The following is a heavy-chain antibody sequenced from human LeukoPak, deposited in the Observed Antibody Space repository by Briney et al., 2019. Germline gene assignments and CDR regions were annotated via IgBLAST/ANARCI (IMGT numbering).Heavy chain of an antibody. CDR3: ARAKYSGYAAWALYYFDY. CDR1: GFTFSNAW. D-gene: IGHD5-12*01. CDR2: IKSKTDGETT. Sequence: GGSLRLSCAASGFTFSNAWMTWVRQAPGQGLEWVARIKSKTDGETTDYAAPVKGRFTISRDDSKNTLYPQMNSLKTEDTAVYYCARAKYSGYAAWALYYFDYWGQGTLVTVSS. V-gene: IGHV3-15*01. J-gene: IGHJ4*02.